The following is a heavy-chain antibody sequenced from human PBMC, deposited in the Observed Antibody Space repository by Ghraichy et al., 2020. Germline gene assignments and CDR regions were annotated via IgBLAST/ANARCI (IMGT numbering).Heavy chain of an antibody. V-gene: IGHV4-59*01. Sequence: SETLSLTCTVSGGSISTYYWNWIRQPPGKGLEWIGYIYYSGATTYNPSLKSRVTMSVDTSKNQFSLKLTAVTAADTAVYYCVRDLRGSIQPYGMDVWGQGTTVTVSS. J-gene: IGHJ6*02. CDR3: VRDLRGSIQPYGMDV. CDR2: IYYSGAT. CDR1: GGSISTYY. D-gene: IGHD3-3*02.